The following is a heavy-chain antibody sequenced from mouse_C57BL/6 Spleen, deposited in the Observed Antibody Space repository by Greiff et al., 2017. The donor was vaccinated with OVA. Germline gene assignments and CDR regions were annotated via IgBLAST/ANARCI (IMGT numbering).Heavy chain of an antibody. CDR2: IYWDDDK. Sequence: QVTLKVSGPGILQSSQTLSLTCSFSGFSLSTSGMGVSWIRQPSGKGLEWLAHIYWDDDKRYNPSLKSRLTISKDTSRNQVFLKITSVDTADTATYYCARRDYDYEDWFAYWGQGTLVTVSA. CDR1: GFSLSTSGMG. D-gene: IGHD2-4*01. V-gene: IGHV8-12*01. CDR3: ARRDYDYEDWFAY. J-gene: IGHJ3*01.